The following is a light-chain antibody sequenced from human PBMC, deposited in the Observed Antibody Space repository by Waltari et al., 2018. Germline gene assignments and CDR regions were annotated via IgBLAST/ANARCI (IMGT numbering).Light chain of an antibody. CDR2: DAS. Sequence: EIVLTQSPATLSLSPGERATLSCRASQSVSRHSAWYQQKPGQAPRLLIYDASSRATGIPARFSGSGSGTDFTLTISSLEPEDFAVYYCQQRYNFGTFGQGTKLEIK. CDR3: QQRYNFGT. CDR1: QSVSRH. V-gene: IGKV3-11*01. J-gene: IGKJ2*02.